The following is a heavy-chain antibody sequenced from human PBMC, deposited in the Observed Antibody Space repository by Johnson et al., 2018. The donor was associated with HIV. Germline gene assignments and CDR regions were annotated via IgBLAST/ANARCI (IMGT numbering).Heavy chain of an antibody. J-gene: IGHJ3*02. D-gene: IGHD3-22*01. CDR1: GFTFDDYA. Sequence: VQLVESGGGLVQPGRSLRLSCAASGFTFDDYAMHWVRQAPGKGLEWVSGINWNGGSTYYADSVKGRFTISRENSKNTLYLQMNSLRAEDTAVYYCARGTPGDYDSSGYYRGSEAFDIWGQGTMVTVSS. CDR2: INWNGGST. V-gene: IGHV3-9*01. CDR3: ARGTPGDYDSSGYYRGSEAFDI.